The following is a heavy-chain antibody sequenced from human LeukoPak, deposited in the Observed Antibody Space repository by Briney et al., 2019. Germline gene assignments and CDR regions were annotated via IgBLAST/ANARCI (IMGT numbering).Heavy chain of an antibody. J-gene: IGHJ6*02. CDR1: GGSIGSGGYY. Sequence: SETLSLTCTVSGGSIGSGGYYWSWIRQHPGKGLEWVGYIYYSGSTYYNPSLKSRVTISVDTSKNQFSLKLSSVTAADTAVYYCARDLRFLEWLLPHHYYGMDVWGQGTTVTVSS. CDR2: IYYSGST. V-gene: IGHV4-31*03. D-gene: IGHD3-3*01. CDR3: ARDLRFLEWLLPHHYYGMDV.